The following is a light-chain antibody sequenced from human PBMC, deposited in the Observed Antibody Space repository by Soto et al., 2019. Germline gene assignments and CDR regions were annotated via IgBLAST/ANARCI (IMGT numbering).Light chain of an antibody. V-gene: IGKV3-11*01. Sequence: EIVLTQSPATLSLSPGDRATLSCRASQSVSSYLAWYQQKPGQAPRLLIYDASNRATGIPSRFSGSGSWTDFTPPIISREHEDFSVYYCQQHSNWPPWTFGQGTKLEIK. J-gene: IGKJ1*01. CDR1: QSVSSY. CDR2: DAS. CDR3: QQHSNWPPWT.